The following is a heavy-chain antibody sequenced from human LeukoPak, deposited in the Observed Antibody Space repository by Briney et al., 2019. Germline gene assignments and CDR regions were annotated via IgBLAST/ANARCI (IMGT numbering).Heavy chain of an antibody. Sequence: ASVKVSCKASGYTFTSYGISWVRQAPGQGLEWMGWINPDTGDTNYAQKFQGRVTMTRDMSISTAYMELSSLRSVDTAMYYCARDRYYDFWSGSHYFDYWGQGALVTVSS. D-gene: IGHD3-3*01. CDR3: ARDRYYDFWSGSHYFDY. J-gene: IGHJ4*02. CDR1: GYTFTSYG. CDR2: INPDTGDT. V-gene: IGHV1-2*02.